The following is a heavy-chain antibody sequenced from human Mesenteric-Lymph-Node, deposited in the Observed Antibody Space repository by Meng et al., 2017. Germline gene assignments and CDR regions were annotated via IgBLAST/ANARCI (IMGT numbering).Heavy chain of an antibody. J-gene: IGHJ1*01. V-gene: IGHV1-2*02. Sequence: ASVKVSCKASGYTFTSYGISWVRQAPGQGLEWMGWINPNSGGTNYAQKFQGRVTMTRDTSISTAYMELSRLRSDDTAVYYCARARAYAEYFQHWGQGTLVTVSS. CDR3: ARARAYAEYFQH. CDR1: GYTFTSYG. CDR2: INPNSGGT.